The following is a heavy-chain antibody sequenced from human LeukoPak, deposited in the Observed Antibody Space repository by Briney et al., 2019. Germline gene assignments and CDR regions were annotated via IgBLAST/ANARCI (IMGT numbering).Heavy chain of an antibody. CDR3: ARPTYYDFWKGGFDP. Sequence: ASVKVSCKASGGTFSSYAISWVRQAPGQGLEWMGGIIPIFGTANYAQKFQGRVTITADESTSTAYMELSSPRSEDTAVYYCARPTYYDFWKGGFDPWGQGTLVTVSS. V-gene: IGHV1-69*13. J-gene: IGHJ5*02. CDR2: IIPIFGTA. CDR1: GGTFSSYA. D-gene: IGHD3-3*01.